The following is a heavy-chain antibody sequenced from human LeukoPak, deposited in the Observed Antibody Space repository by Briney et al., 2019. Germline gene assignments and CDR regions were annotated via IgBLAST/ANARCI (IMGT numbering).Heavy chain of an antibody. D-gene: IGHD3-16*01. V-gene: IGHV3-7*03. Sequence: PGGSLRLSCAASGFTFRNYWMSWVRQAPGTGLEWVANIKQDGSDRNYVTSVRGRFTISRDNAKNSLYLQMNSLRAEDTAVYYCARDWGLVSLFFDWGQGTLVTVSS. CDR1: GFTFRNYW. CDR3: ARDWGLVSLFFD. CDR2: IKQDGSDR. J-gene: IGHJ4*02.